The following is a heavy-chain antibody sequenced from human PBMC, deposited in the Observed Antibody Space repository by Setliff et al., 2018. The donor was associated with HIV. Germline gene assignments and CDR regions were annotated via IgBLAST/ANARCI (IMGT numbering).Heavy chain of an antibody. Sequence: PGGSLRLSCAASGFTVSSNYMSWVRQAPGKGLEWVSVIYSGGSTYYADFVKGRFTISRDNSKNTLYLQMNSLRAEDTAVYYCARERGITVTTVVAYMDVWGKGTTVTVSS. CDR1: GFTVSSNY. CDR3: ARERGITVTTVVAYMDV. CDR2: IYSGGST. D-gene: IGHD4-4*01. J-gene: IGHJ6*03. V-gene: IGHV3-53*01.